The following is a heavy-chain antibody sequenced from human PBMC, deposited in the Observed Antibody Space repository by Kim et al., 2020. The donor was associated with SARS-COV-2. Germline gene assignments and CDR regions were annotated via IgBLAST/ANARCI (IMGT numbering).Heavy chain of an antibody. CDR1: GFTFSSYG. J-gene: IGHJ4*02. Sequence: GGSLRLSCAASGFTFSSYGMHWVRQAPGKGLEWVAVIWYDGSNKYYADSVKGRFTISRDNSKNTLYLQMNSLRAEDTAVYYCARDKTGDPAAADYWGQGTLVTVSS. CDR3: ARDKTGDPAAADY. D-gene: IGHD1-1*01. CDR2: IWYDGSNK. V-gene: IGHV3-33*01.